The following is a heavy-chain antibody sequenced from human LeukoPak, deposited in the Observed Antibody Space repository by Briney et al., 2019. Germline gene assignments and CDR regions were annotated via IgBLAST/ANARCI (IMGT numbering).Heavy chain of an antibody. CDR2: IYYSGST. J-gene: IGHJ3*02. D-gene: IGHD4-11*01. V-gene: IGHV4-61*08. CDR3: ARARNGNAFDI. Sequence: PSQTLSLTCAVSGGSISSGGYSWSWIRQPPGKGLEWIGYIYYSGSTNYNPSLKSRVTISVDTSKNQFSLKLSSVTAADTAVYYCARARNGNAFDIWGQGTMVTVSS. CDR1: GGSISSGGYS.